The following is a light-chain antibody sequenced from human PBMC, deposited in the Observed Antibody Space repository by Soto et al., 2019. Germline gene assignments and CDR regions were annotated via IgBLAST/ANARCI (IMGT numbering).Light chain of an antibody. Sequence: DIQMTQSPSSLSAYVGDRVTITCRASRSISTYLNWYLQKPGKAPNLLIYTTSILESGVPSRFSGSGSGTDFTLTISSLQPEDFATYFCQQSYSRPRTFGQGTKVDIK. J-gene: IGKJ1*01. CDR2: TTS. CDR1: RSISTY. CDR3: QQSYSRPRT. V-gene: IGKV1-39*01.